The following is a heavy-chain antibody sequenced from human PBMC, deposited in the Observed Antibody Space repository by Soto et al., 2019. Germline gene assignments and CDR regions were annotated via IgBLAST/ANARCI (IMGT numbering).Heavy chain of an antibody. Sequence: GGSLRLSCAASGFTFSSYGMTWVRQAPGKGLEWVSFSSATGAGTYYADSVKGRFTISRDNSKNTLYLQMTSLRADDTAVYYCAKDRRAGGNYGLYSDFWGHGALVPVSS. J-gene: IGHJ5*01. CDR3: AKDRRAGGNYGLYSDF. CDR2: SSATGAGT. CDR1: GFTFSSYG. V-gene: IGHV3-23*01. D-gene: IGHD1-7*01.